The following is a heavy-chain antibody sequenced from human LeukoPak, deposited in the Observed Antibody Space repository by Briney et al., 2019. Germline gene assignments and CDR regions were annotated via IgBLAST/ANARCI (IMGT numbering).Heavy chain of an antibody. J-gene: IGHJ5*02. CDR2: IYYSGST. CDR3: ASAGRRYSGYAFT. V-gene: IGHV4-59*01. CDR1: GGSISSYY. D-gene: IGHD5-12*01. Sequence: SETLSLTCTVSGGSISSYYWSWIRQPPGKGLEWIGYIYYSGSTNYNPSLKSRVTISVDTSKNQFSLKLSSVTAADTAVYYCASAGRRYSGYAFTWGQGTLVTVSS.